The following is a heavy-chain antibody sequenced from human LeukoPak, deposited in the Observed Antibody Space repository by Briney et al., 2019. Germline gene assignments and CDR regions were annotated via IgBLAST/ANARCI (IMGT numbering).Heavy chain of an antibody. J-gene: IGHJ4*02. D-gene: IGHD6-13*01. CDR3: ARVGVLSSSWLLY. Sequence: PGGSLRLSCAASGFTFSSYEMNWVRQAPGKGLEWVSGINWNGSGAGYADSVKGRFTISRDNAKNSLYLQMNSLRAEDTAVYYCARVGVLSSSWLLYWGQGTLVTVSS. V-gene: IGHV3-20*04. CDR1: GFTFSSYE. CDR2: INWNGSGA.